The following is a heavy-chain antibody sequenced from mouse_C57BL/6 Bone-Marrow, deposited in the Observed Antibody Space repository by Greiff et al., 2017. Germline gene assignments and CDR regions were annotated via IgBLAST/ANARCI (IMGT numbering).Heavy chain of an antibody. CDR2: INPSNGGT. CDR3: ARPTGGGAMDY. Sequence: VQLQESGTELVKPGASVKLSCKASGYTFTSYWMHWVKQRPGQGLEWIGNINPSNGGTNYNEKFKSKATLTVAKSSSTAYMQLSSLTSEDFAVYYCARPTGGGAMDYWGQGTSVTVSS. V-gene: IGHV1-53*01. J-gene: IGHJ4*01. CDR1: GYTFTSYW.